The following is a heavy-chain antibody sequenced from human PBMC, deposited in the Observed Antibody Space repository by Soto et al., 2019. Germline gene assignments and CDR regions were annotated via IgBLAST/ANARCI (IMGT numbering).Heavy chain of an antibody. CDR1: GFTFGDYA. Sequence: KTGGSLRLSCTASGFTFGDYAMSWFRQAPGKGLEWVGFIRSKAYGGTTEYAASVKGRFTISRDDSKSIAYLQMNSLKTEDTAVYYCTRVRYDFWSGLWSGGMDVWGQGTTVTVSS. J-gene: IGHJ6*02. CDR3: TRVRYDFWSGLWSGGMDV. V-gene: IGHV3-49*05. D-gene: IGHD3-3*01. CDR2: IRSKAYGGTT.